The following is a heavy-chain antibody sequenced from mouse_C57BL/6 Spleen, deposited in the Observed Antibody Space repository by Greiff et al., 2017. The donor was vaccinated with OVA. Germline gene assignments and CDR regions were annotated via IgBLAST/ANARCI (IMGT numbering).Heavy chain of an antibody. J-gene: IGHJ2*01. CDR3: ARGGFYGSSYYFDD. CDR1: GFTFSSYA. Sequence: EVKLVESGGGLVKPGGSLKLSCAASGFTFSSYAMSWVRQTPEKRLAWVATISDGGSYTYSPDNVNGRFTISRDNAKNNLYLQMSHLKSEDTARYYCARGGFYGSSYYFDDWGKGTTLTVSS. D-gene: IGHD1-1*01. CDR2: ISDGGSYT. V-gene: IGHV5-4*03.